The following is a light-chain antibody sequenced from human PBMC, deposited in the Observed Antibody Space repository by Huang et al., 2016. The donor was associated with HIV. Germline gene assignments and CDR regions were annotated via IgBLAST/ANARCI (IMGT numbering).Light chain of an antibody. V-gene: IGKV1-5*01. J-gene: IGKJ2*01. Sequence: DIQMTQSPSTLSASVGDTVTITCRASQSISSWLAWYQQKPGKAPKLLIYDASTLESGVPSRFSGSGGGTEFTLTISSLQPDNFATYYCQQYNTYPYTFGQGTKLEIK. CDR3: QQYNTYPYT. CDR1: QSISSW. CDR2: DAS.